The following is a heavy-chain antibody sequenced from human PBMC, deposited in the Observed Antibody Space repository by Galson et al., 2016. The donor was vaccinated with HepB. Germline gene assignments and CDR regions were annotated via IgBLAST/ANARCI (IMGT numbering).Heavy chain of an antibody. D-gene: IGHD5-18*01. V-gene: IGHV3-48*03. CDR3: VRESPGVSSYGSVDY. CDR2: ITAGGNTI. Sequence: SLRLSCAASEFSFRSYSMNWDRQAPGKGLEWLSGITAGGNTIYYADSVKGRFTISRDNAKNSLYLQMNSLRAEDTALYYCVRESPGVSSYGSVDYWGQGTLVTVSS. CDR1: EFSFRSYS. J-gene: IGHJ4*02.